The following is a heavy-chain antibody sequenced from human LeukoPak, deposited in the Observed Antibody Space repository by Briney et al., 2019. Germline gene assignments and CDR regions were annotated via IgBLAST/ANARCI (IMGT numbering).Heavy chain of an antibody. Sequence: ASVKVSCKVSGYTLTKLSMHWVRQAPGKGLEWKGGFDPEDGEAIYAQKFQGRVTMTEDTSTDTAYMELSSLRSEDTAVYYCATVKQDYYYYYMDVWGKGTTVTVSS. CDR2: FDPEDGEA. J-gene: IGHJ6*03. CDR3: ATVKQDYYYYYMDV. CDR1: GYTLTKLS. V-gene: IGHV1-24*01.